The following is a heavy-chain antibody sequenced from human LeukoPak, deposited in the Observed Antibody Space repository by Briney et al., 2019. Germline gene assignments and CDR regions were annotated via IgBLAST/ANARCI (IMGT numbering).Heavy chain of an antibody. Sequence: PGGSLRLSCAASGFTFTDYAMSWVRQAPGKGLEWVSAISASGVSTYYADSVKGRFTISRDNSKNTLYLQMNSLRAEDTAVYYCASEDFWSGPDYWGQGTLVTVSS. D-gene: IGHD3-3*01. CDR1: GFTFTDYA. J-gene: IGHJ4*02. CDR3: ASEDFWSGPDY. CDR2: ISASGVST. V-gene: IGHV3-23*01.